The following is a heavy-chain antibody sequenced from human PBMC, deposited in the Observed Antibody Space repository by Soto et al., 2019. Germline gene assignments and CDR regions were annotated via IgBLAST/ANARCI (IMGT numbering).Heavy chain of an antibody. CDR1: GGSISSSSYY. Sequence: QLQLQESGPGLVKPSETLSLTCTVSGGSISSSSYYWGWIRQPPGKGLEWIGSIYYSGSTYYNPSLKSRVTISVDTSKNQFPLKLSSVTAADTAVYYCAREYTNWNSRYNWFDPWGQGTLVTVSS. V-gene: IGHV4-39*01. CDR3: AREYTNWNSRYNWFDP. CDR2: IYYSGST. J-gene: IGHJ5*02. D-gene: IGHD1-1*01.